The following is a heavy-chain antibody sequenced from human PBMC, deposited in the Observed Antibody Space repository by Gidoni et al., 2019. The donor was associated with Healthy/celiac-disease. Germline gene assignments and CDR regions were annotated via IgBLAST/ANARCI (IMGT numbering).Heavy chain of an antibody. CDR2: IYPGDSDT. CDR1: GDRFTSYW. D-gene: IGHD3-3*01. V-gene: IGHV5-51*01. Sequence: VQLVQSGAEVTKPGESLKISCTGSGDRFTSYWIGWVRQMPGKGLEWMGIIYPGDSDTRYSPSFQGQVTISADKSISTAYLQWSSLKASDTAMYYCARGREWRRGVDNWFDPWGQGTLVTVSS. CDR3: ARGREWRRGVDNWFDP. J-gene: IGHJ5*02.